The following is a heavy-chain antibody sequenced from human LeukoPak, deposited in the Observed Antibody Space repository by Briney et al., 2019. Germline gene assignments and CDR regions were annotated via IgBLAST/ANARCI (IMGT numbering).Heavy chain of an antibody. CDR3: ARDYWWNYDY. V-gene: IGHV3-30*03. CDR1: GFTFSSYS. CDR2: ISKDGSDK. D-gene: IGHD1-7*01. J-gene: IGHJ4*02. Sequence: GGSLRLSCAASGFTFSSYSMNWVRQAPGKGLEWVAVISKDGSDKYYPGSVRGRFTISRDNSKNTIYLQMDSLRAEDTAIYYCARDYWWNYDYWGQGTLVTVSS.